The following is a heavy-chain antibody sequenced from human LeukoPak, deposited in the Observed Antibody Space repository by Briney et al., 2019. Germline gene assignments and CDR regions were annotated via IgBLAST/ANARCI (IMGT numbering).Heavy chain of an antibody. CDR3: ARHTMVRGVIIIPFDY. CDR1: GYTFTSYD. J-gene: IGHJ4*02. V-gene: IGHV1-8*01. D-gene: IGHD3-10*01. Sequence: ASVKVSCKASGYTFTSYDINWVRRATGQGLEWMGWMNPNSGNTGYAQKFQGRVTMTRNTSISTAYMELRSLRSDDTAVYYCARHTMVRGVIIIPFDYWGQGTLVTVSS. CDR2: MNPNSGNT.